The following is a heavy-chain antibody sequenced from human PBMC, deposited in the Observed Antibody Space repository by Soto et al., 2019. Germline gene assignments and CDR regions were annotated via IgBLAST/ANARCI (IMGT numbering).Heavy chain of an antibody. CDR2: ISGSGGSK. Sequence: GGSLRLSCAASGFTFSSYAMSWVRQAPGKGLEWVSAISGSGGSKYYADSVKGRFTISRDNSKNTLYLQMNSLRAEDTAVYYCALGELSFLFGYWGQGTLVTVSS. D-gene: IGHD3-16*02. J-gene: IGHJ4*02. CDR3: ALGELSFLFGY. V-gene: IGHV3-23*01. CDR1: GFTFSSYA.